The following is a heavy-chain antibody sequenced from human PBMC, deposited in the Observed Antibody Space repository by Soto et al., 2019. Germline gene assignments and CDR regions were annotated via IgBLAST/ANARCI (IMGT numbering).Heavy chain of an antibody. Sequence: SETLSLTCAVSGGSISSGGYSWSWIRQPPGKGLEWIGYIYHSGSTYYNPSLKSRVTISVDTSKNQFSLKLSSVTAADTAVYYCARLSSGYDAFDIWGQGTMVTVS. D-gene: IGHD3-22*01. CDR3: ARLSSGYDAFDI. CDR1: GGSISSGGYS. CDR2: IYHSGST. V-gene: IGHV4-30-2*03. J-gene: IGHJ3*02.